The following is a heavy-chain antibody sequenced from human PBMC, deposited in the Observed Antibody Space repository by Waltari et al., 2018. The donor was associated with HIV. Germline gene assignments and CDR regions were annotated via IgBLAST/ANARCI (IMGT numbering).Heavy chain of an antibody. D-gene: IGHD1-26*01. CDR2: IYHSGNT. Sequence: QVQLQESGPGLVKPSETLSLTCTVSGYSISSGYYWGWIRQPPGKGLEWIGSIYHSGNTDDNPSLKRRVTLSWDTSKNPFSLELSSVSAPDTAVCVCARDSGESYAGEGEWGQGTPVTASS. CDR3: ARDSGESYAGEGE. V-gene: IGHV4-38-2*02. J-gene: IGHJ4*02. CDR1: GYSISSGYY.